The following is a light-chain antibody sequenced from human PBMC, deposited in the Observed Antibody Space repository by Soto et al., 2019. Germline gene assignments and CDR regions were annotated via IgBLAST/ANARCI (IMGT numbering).Light chain of an antibody. Sequence: EVVMTQSPATLSVSPGESATLSCRASHRSSSSRLAWYQQNPGQAPRLLLFGVSNRATGIPARFSGSGSGTEFSLTISSLQSEDFAVYYCQQYDYWPRTFGQGTKVDIK. CDR2: GVS. V-gene: IGKV3-15*01. CDR1: HRSSSS. CDR3: QQYDYWPRT. J-gene: IGKJ1*01.